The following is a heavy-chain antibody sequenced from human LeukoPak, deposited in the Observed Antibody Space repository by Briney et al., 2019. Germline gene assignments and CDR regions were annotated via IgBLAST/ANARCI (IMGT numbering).Heavy chain of an antibody. CDR2: ISHSGGST. CDR1: GFTFSSYA. CDR3: AKAHRITIFGVVRSGHYYYYMDV. J-gene: IGHJ6*03. V-gene: IGHV3-23*01. Sequence: WGSLRLSCAASGFTFSSYAMSWVRQAPGKGLEWVSAISHSGGSTYYADSVKGRFPISRDNSKNTLYLQMNSLRAEDTAVYYCAKAHRITIFGVVRSGHYYYYMDVWGKGTTVTVSS. D-gene: IGHD3-3*01.